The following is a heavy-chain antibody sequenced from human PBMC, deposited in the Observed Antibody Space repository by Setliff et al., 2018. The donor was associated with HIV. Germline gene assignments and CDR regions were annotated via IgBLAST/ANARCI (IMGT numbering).Heavy chain of an antibody. Sequence: PSETLSLTCAVSGGLISSSNWWSWVRQPPGRGLEWIGEMYPSGSTNYNSSLKSRVTISVDKSKNQFSLKLSSVTAADTAVYYCARDPWVRGVIMAPDYWGQGTLVTVSS. CDR1: GGLISSSNW. CDR3: ARDPWVRGVIMAPDY. V-gene: IGHV4-4*02. D-gene: IGHD3-10*01. J-gene: IGHJ4*02. CDR2: MYPSGST.